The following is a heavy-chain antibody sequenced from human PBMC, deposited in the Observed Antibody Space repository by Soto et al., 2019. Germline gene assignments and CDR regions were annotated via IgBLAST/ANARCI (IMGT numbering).Heavy chain of an antibody. CDR3: ARGSGATVTNYGMDV. Sequence: QVQLQESGPGLVKPSQTLSLTCTVSGGSISSGGYYWSWIRQHPGTGLVWIGYIYYSGSTYYNPSLKSRVTISVDTSKNQFSLKLSSVTAADTAVYYCARGSGATVTNYGMDVWGQGTTVTVSS. D-gene: IGHD4-4*01. J-gene: IGHJ6*02. V-gene: IGHV4-31*03. CDR1: GGSISSGGYY. CDR2: IYYSGST.